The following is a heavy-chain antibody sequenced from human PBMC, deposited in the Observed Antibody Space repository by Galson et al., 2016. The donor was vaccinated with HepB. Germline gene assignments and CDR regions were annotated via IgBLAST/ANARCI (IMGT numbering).Heavy chain of an antibody. CDR2: ISAHNGNT. Sequence: SVRVSCTASRDTFRSYGINWVRRAPGPGLEWMGWISAHNGNTNYGQNFQDRLTLTRDTATNTAYMDLRSLRSDDTAMYFCARGPYSSSPLDYWGQGTMLIVSS. D-gene: IGHD2-2*01. CDR1: RDTFRSYG. J-gene: IGHJ4*02. CDR3: ARGPYSSSPLDY. V-gene: IGHV1-18*01.